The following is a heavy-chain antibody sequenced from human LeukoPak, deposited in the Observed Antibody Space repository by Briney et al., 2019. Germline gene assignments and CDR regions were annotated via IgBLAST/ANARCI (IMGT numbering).Heavy chain of an antibody. D-gene: IGHD3-22*01. V-gene: IGHV3-23*01. Sequence: GGSLRLSCAASVFTFNIYTLTCVRQAPGKGLEWVLAISGSGGSSSYAHSEKRRFTVSRDNSKNTLYLQMHTLRAEDTAVYYCAKTYYYESDGYPFDFWGQGTLVTVSS. J-gene: IGHJ4*02. CDR3: AKTYYYESDGYPFDF. CDR2: ISGSGGSS. CDR1: VFTFNIYT.